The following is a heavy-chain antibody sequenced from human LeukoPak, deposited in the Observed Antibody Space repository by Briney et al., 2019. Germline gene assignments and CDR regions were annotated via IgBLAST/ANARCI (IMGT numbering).Heavy chain of an antibody. CDR2: INHSGGP. CDR1: GGSLSDHY. V-gene: IGHV4-34*01. Sequence: SETLSLTCAVHGGSLSDHYCIWIRQPPGEGLEWIGEINHSGGPNYSPSFKSRVSISVDTSKNQFSLSLRSVTAADTAIYYCARGPNIPVAAYWGQGTLVTVSS. D-gene: IGHD6-19*01. CDR3: ARGPNIPVAAY. J-gene: IGHJ4*02.